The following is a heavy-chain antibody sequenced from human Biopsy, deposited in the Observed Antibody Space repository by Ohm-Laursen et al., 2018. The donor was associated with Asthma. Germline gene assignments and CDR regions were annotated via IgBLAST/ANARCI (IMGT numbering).Heavy chain of an antibody. CDR2: VYYSGST. J-gene: IGHJ4*02. Sequence: SETLSLTWTVSGGSINNFYWSWIRQPPGKGLESIGHVYYSGSTNYNPSLKGRVTISIDASKNQFSLKLTSVTAADTAVYYCARGVDRVTGLLDHFDSWGQGTLVTVPS. CDR1: GGSINNFY. V-gene: IGHV4-59*01. D-gene: IGHD2-21*02. CDR3: ARGVDRVTGLLDHFDS.